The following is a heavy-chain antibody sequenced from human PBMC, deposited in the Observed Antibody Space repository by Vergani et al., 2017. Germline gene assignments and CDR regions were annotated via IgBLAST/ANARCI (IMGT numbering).Heavy chain of an antibody. CDR3: AHSYCSSTSCFLSFDY. V-gene: IGHV2-5*01. CDR1: GFSLSTNGVG. Sequence: QITLKESGPTLVKPTQTLTLTCTFSGFSLSTNGVGVGWIRQPPGKALEWLALIYWNDDKRYSPSLKSRLTITKDTSKNQVVLTMTNMDPVDTATYYCAHSYCSSTSCFLSFDYWGQGTLVTVSS. J-gene: IGHJ4*02. CDR2: IYWNDDK. D-gene: IGHD2-2*01.